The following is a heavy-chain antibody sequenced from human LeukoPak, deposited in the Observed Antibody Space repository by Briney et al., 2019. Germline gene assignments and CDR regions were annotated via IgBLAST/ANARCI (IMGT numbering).Heavy chain of an antibody. D-gene: IGHD2-15*01. CDR1: GFTFSDYY. CDR2: ISSSGSTI. J-gene: IGHJ4*02. CDR3: AKARSMLAALDY. Sequence: GGSLRLSCAASGFTFSDYYMSWIRQAPGKGLEWVSYISSSGSTIYYADSVKGRFTISRDNAKNSLYLQMNSLRAEDTALYYCAKARSMLAALDYWGQGTLVTVSS. V-gene: IGHV3-11*01.